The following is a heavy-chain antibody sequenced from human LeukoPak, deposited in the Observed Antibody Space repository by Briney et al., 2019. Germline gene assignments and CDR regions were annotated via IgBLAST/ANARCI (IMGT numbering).Heavy chain of an antibody. CDR2: ISAYNGNT. CDR1: GYTFTSYG. CDR3: ARDRPSHYDFWSGYSYYYGMDV. D-gene: IGHD3-3*01. J-gene: IGHJ6*02. V-gene: IGHV1-18*01. Sequence: ASVKVSCKASGYTFTSYGISWVRQAPGQGLEWMGWISAYNGNTNYAQKLQGRVTMTTDTSTSTAYMELRSLRSDDTAAYYCARDRPSHYDFWSGYSYYYGMDVWGQGTTVTVSS.